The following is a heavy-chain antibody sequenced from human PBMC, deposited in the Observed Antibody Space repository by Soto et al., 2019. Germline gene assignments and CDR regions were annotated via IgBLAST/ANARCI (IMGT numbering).Heavy chain of an antibody. CDR1: GAALNSGDYY. Sequence: SETLSLTCSVSGAALNSGDYYWSWIRQVPGKGLEWIGHIYVTGAVDYNPSLRDRITISQDTSERQFSLNLRLVTAADTAVYYCARLRIATNNYKWFDPWGQGTLVTVSS. CDR2: IYVTGAV. V-gene: IGHV4-31*03. D-gene: IGHD2-21*01. J-gene: IGHJ5*02. CDR3: ARLRIATNNYKWFDP.